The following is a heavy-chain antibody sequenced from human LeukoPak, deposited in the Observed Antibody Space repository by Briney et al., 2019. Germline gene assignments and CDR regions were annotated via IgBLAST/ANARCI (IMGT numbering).Heavy chain of an antibody. CDR2: INHSGST. CDR1: GGSISSGGFS. J-gene: IGHJ4*02. V-gene: IGHV4-30-2*01. Sequence: PSQTLSLTCGVSGGSISSGGFSWSWIRQPPGKGLEWIGEINHSGSTNYNPSLKSRVTISVDTSKNQFSLKLSSVTAADTAVYYCARGHCTNGVCLVYYFDYWGQGTLVTVSS. CDR3: ARGHCTNGVCLVYYFDY. D-gene: IGHD2-8*01.